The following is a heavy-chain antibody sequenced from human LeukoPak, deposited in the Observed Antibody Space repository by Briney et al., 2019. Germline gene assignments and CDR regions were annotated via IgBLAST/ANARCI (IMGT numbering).Heavy chain of an antibody. J-gene: IGHJ4*02. Sequence: GGSLRLSCAASGFTFSTYDMSWVRQAPGKGLEWVSVISGSDAGTNYADSVKGRFTISRDNSKNTLYLQMNSLRAEDTALYYCAKDLIEPGHYLAYWGQGALVTVSS. CDR3: AKDLIEPGHYLAY. CDR2: ISGSDAGT. CDR1: GFTFSTYD. D-gene: IGHD3-16*02. V-gene: IGHV3-23*01.